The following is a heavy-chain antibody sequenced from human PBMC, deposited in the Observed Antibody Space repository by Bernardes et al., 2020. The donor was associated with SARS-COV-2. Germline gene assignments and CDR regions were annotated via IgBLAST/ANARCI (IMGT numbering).Heavy chain of an antibody. D-gene: IGHD1-7*01. J-gene: IGHJ4*02. CDR2: IYYSGSI. CDR3: ASSPYNWNYHFDY. CDR1: GVSMPRSRYY. Sequence: SESLSLTCTVSGVSMPRSRYYWGWIRQSPGKGLEWIGTIYYSGSIYYSTSLKSRITLSVDPSRNQFSLRLKSVTAADTAMYYCASSPYNWNYHFDYWGQGTLAAVTS. V-gene: IGHV4-39*01.